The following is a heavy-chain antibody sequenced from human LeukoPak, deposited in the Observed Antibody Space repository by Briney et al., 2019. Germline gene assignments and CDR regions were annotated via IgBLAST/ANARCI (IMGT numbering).Heavy chain of an antibody. V-gene: IGHV3-7*03. J-gene: IGHJ4*02. D-gene: IGHD2-2*01. CDR3: ARYQVAIDY. CDR2: INKDGSEK. CDR1: GFTFSNYW. Sequence: GGSLRLSCAASGFTFSNYWTTWVRQAPGKGLEWVANINKDGSEKNYVDSVKGRFTISRDNAKNSLYLQINSLRADDTAVYYCARYQVAIDYWGQGTLVTVSA.